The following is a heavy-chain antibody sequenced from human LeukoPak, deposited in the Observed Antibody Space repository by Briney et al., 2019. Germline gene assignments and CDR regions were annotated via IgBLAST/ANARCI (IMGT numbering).Heavy chain of an antibody. Sequence: GESPQISCKGFGYSFTTYWIGWVRRLPGKGLVWMGIIFPGDSETTYSPSFQGHVTISADKSISTAYLQWTSLKASDTAMYYCARHLSQGRGGDYWGQGTLVTVSS. CDR2: IFPGDSET. D-gene: IGHD1-26*01. CDR1: GYSFTTYW. J-gene: IGHJ4*02. V-gene: IGHV5-51*01. CDR3: ARHLSQGRGGDY.